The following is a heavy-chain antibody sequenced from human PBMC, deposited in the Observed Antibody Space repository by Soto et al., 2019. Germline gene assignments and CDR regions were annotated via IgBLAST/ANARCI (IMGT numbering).Heavy chain of an antibody. CDR1: GYTFTSYG. J-gene: IGHJ4*02. Sequence: QVQLVQSRPEVKKPGASVKVSCKTSGYTFTSYGISWVRQAPGQGLEWMGWITTDKGKTTYAQKFQGRVTMTTDTSTSTGYMELRSLRSDDTAVYYCATRSPAFDYWGQGPLVTVSS. V-gene: IGHV1-18*01. CDR3: ATRSPAFDY. CDR2: ITTDKGKT.